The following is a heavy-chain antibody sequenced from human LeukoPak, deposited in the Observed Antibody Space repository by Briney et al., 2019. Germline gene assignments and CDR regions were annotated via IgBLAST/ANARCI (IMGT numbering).Heavy chain of an antibody. CDR3: ARVGSEYADAFDI. J-gene: IGHJ3*02. Sequence: ASVKVSCKASGHTFTSYDINWVRQATGQGLEWMGWMNPNSGNTGYAQRFQGRVTMTRNTSVSTAYMELSSLRSEDTAVYYCARVGSEYADAFDIWGQGTMVTVSS. D-gene: IGHD1-14*01. V-gene: IGHV1-8*01. CDR1: GHTFTSYD. CDR2: MNPNSGNT.